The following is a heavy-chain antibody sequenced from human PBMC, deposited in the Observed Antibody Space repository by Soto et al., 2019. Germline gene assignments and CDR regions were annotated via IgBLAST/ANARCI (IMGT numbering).Heavy chain of an antibody. CDR3: VSPHSESSNAFDL. CDR1: GFSFSHYA. J-gene: IGHJ5*02. CDR2: ISYDGENQ. D-gene: IGHD3-10*01. Sequence: GGSLRLSCAASGFSFSHYAMHWVRQPPGKGLEWVALISYDGENQYFTDSVRGRFTISRDNSKTAAYLEMNDLRLDDTATYYCVSPHSESSNAFDLWGQGTLVTVSS. V-gene: IGHV3-30*04.